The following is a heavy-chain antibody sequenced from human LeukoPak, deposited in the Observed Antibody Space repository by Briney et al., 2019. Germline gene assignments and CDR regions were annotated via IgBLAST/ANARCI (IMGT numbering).Heavy chain of an antibody. D-gene: IGHD1/OR15-1a*01. CDR2: INSDGYSI. Sequence: GSLRLSCVASGFTFNFYWMHWVRQAPGKGLVWLSRINSDGYSITYADSVKGRFSISRDNAKNTLYLQMNSLRAEDTAMYYCARARGRTSEPYYFDYWGQGVLVTVSS. V-gene: IGHV3-74*01. J-gene: IGHJ4*02. CDR1: GFTFNFYW. CDR3: ARARGRTSEPYYFDY.